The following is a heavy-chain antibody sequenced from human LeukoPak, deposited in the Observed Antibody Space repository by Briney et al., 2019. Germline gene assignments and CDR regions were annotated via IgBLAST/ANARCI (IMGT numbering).Heavy chain of an antibody. Sequence: GGSLRLSCAASGFTVSNNYMSWVRQAPGKGLEWVSAIYSGGRTYYADSVKGRFTISRDNSKNTLYLQMNSLRAEDTAVYYCARLYSYSNYYSYYYMDVWGKGTTVTVSS. CDR2: IYSGGRT. CDR1: GFTVSNNY. V-gene: IGHV3-53*01. D-gene: IGHD5-18*01. CDR3: ARLYSYSNYYSYYYMDV. J-gene: IGHJ6*03.